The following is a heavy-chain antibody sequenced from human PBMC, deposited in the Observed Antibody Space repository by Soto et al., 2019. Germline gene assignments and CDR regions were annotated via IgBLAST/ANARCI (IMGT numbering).Heavy chain of an antibody. Sequence: QVQLQQSGPGLVKPSQTLSLMCAISGDSVSNNRATWHWIRQSPSRGLEWLGRTYYRSRWYNDYAPSVKSRITINPDTSKNQFSLHLNSVTPEDTAVYYCVRDNIVGGMDLFDYWGQGTLVTVSS. D-gene: IGHD1-26*01. CDR1: GDSVSNNRAT. J-gene: IGHJ4*02. CDR2: TYYRSRWYN. V-gene: IGHV6-1*01. CDR3: VRDNIVGGMDLFDY.